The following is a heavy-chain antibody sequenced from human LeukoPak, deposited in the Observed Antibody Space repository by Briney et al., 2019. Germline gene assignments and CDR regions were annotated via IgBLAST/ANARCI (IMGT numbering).Heavy chain of an antibody. CDR2: INPNSGGT. CDR3: ARDLSVSVWDDYYYMDV. V-gene: IGHV1-2*02. J-gene: IGHJ6*03. D-gene: IGHD1-26*01. CDR1: GYTFTGYY. Sequence: ASVKVSCKASGYTFTGYYMHWVRQAPGQGLEWMGWINPNSGGTNYAQKFQGRVTMTRDTSISTAYMELSRLRSDDTAVYYCARDLSVSVWDDYYYMDVWGKGTTVTISS.